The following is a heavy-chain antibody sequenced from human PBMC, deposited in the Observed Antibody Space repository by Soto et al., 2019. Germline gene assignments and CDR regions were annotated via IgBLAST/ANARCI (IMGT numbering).Heavy chain of an antibody. CDR3: AKEAGTPGGNYYGMDV. J-gene: IGHJ6*02. CDR2: ISGSGGST. CDR1: GFTFSSYA. V-gene: IGHV3-23*01. Sequence: GGSLRLSCAASGFTFSSYAMSWVRQAPGKGLEWVSAISGSGGSTYYADSVKGRFTISRDNSKNTLYLQMNSLRAEDTAVYYCAKEAGTPGGNYYGMDVWGQGTTVTVSS. D-gene: IGHD1-1*01.